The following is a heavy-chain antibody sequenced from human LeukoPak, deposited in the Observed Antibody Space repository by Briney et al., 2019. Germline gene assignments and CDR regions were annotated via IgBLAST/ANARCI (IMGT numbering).Heavy chain of an antibody. D-gene: IGHD1-26*01. Sequence: PSETLPLTCTVSGDSISNYYWNWIRQPPGKGLEWIGYIYNSGSTNYNPSLKSRVTISVDTSKNQFSLSLSSVTAADTAVYFCARRPWGGLDVWGQGTTVTVSS. CDR3: ARRPWGGLDV. CDR2: IYNSGST. J-gene: IGHJ6*02. CDR1: GDSISNYY. V-gene: IGHV4-59*01.